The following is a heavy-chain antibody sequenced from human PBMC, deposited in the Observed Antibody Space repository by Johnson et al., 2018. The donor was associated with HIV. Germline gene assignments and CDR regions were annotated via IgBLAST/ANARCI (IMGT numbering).Heavy chain of an antibody. CDR3: AKDSSFSYYYSDAFDI. V-gene: IGHV3-30*02. D-gene: IGHD3-10*01. J-gene: IGHJ3*02. Sequence: QVQLVESGGGLVQPGGSLRLSCAASGFTFSTYGMHWVRQAPGKGLEWVAFIRYDGSNKYYADSVKGRFTISRDNSKNTLYLQMNSLRAEDTAVYYCAKDSSFSYYYSDAFDIWGQGTMVTVSS. CDR1: GFTFSTYG. CDR2: IRYDGSNK.